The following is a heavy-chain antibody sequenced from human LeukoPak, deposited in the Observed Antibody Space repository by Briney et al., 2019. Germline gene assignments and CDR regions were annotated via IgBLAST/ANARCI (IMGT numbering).Heavy chain of an antibody. CDR3: ERGRGRYYYDSSGYYY. V-gene: IGHV4-34*01. J-gene: IGHJ4*02. Sequence: SETLSLTCAVYGGSFSGYYWSWIRQPPGKGLEWIGEINHSGSTNDNPSLKSRFTISVDTSKNQFSLKLSSVTAADTAVYYCERGRGRYYYDSSGYYYWGQGTLVTVSS. D-gene: IGHD3-22*01. CDR1: GGSFSGYY. CDR2: INHSGST.